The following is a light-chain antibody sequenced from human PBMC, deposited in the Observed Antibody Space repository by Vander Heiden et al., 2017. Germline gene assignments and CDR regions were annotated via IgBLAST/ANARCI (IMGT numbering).Light chain of an antibody. V-gene: IGLV2-14*03. J-gene: IGLJ1*01. CDR2: DVT. CDR1: SSDVGGYEY. CDR3: NSYRGRSSYV. Sequence: QSALSQPASVSGSPGQSITISCTGTSSDVGGYEYVSWYQQHPGKVPRLIMSDVTNRPSGVSYRFSGSKSGNTASLTISDLQAEDEADYYCNSYRGRSSYVFGSGTKVTVL.